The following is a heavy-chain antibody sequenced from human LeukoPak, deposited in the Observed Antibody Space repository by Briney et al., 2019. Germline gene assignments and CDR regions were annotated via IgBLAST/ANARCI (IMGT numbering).Heavy chain of an antibody. CDR3: ARRRTSNWFDP. J-gene: IGHJ5*02. Sequence: SETLSLICAVYGGSFSGYYWSWIRQPPGKGLEWIGEINHSGSTNYNPSLKSRVTISVDTSKNQFSLKLSSVTAADTAVYYCARRRTSNWFDPWGQGTLVTVSS. D-gene: IGHD1-7*01. V-gene: IGHV4-34*01. CDR1: GGSFSGYY. CDR2: INHSGST.